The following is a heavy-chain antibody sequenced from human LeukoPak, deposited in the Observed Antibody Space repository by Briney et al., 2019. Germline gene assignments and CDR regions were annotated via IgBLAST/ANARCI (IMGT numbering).Heavy chain of an antibody. V-gene: IGHV3-23*01. D-gene: IGHD2-15*01. J-gene: IGHJ4*02. CDR3: AKAVKGRCSGARCYAFDY. CDR2: VVSNADSS. CDR1: GFTFSAYA. Sequence: PGGSLRLXCTASGFTFSAYAMKWVRQAPGKGLEWVSSVVSNADSSYYAGSVKGRFTISRDNSRNMFYLQMNKLRADDTAIYYCAKAVKGRCSGARCYAFDYWGQGTLVTVSS.